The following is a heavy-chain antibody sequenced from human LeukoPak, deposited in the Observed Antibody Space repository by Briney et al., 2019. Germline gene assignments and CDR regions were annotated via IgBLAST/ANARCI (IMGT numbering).Heavy chain of an antibody. CDR3: ADSGYQLLSSFGY. CDR1: GGSISSSSYY. Sequence: PSETLSLTCTVSGGSISSSSYYWGWIRQPPGKGLEWIGSIYYSGSTYYNPSLKSRVTISVDTSKNQFSLKLSSVTAADTAVYYCADSGYQLLSSFGYWGQGTLVTVSS. CDR2: IYYSGST. D-gene: IGHD2-2*01. V-gene: IGHV4-39*01. J-gene: IGHJ4*02.